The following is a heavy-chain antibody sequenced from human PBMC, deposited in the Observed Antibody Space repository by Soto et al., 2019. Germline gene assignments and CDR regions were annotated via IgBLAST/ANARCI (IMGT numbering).Heavy chain of an antibody. CDR1: GGTFSSYA. D-gene: IGHD3-22*01. CDR2: IIPIFGTA. Sequence: QVQLVQSGAAVKKPGSSVKVSCKASGGTFSSYAISWVRQAPGQGLEWMGGIIPIFGTANYAQKFQGRVTITADEYTSTAYMELSSLRSEDSSVYYCSRDLNVYDSIQHWGQGTLVTVSS. CDR3: SRDLNVYDSIQH. V-gene: IGHV1-69*01. J-gene: IGHJ4*02.